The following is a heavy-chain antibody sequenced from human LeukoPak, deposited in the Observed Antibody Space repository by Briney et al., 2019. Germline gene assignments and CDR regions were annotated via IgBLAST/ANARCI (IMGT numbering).Heavy chain of an antibody. D-gene: IGHD2-15*01. Sequence: GGSLRLSCAASGFTFSCYAMNWVRLSPGKGLEWVSAITDNGNTTYYADSVKGRFTISRDNPKNTLYLQMSSLRAEDTAVYYCATLRLSDHFDYWGQGTLVTVSS. CDR1: GFTFSCYA. CDR2: ITDNGNTT. V-gene: IGHV3-23*01. J-gene: IGHJ4*02. CDR3: ATLRLSDHFDY.